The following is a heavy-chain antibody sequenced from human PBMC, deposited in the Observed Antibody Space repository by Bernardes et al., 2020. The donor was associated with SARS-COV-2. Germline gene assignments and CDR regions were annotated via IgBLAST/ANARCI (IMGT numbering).Heavy chain of an antibody. Sequence: GGSLGLSCAASGFTFSAYTMSWVRQAPGKGLEWVSVISGSGTSTYYADSVKGRFTISRDNSRTTLYLQMNSLRAEDTAVYHCAKGHSRYYYGMDVWGQGTTVTVSS. J-gene: IGHJ6*02. CDR2: ISGSGTST. CDR1: GFTFSAYT. V-gene: IGHV3-23*01. D-gene: IGHD5-18*01. CDR3: AKGHSRYYYGMDV.